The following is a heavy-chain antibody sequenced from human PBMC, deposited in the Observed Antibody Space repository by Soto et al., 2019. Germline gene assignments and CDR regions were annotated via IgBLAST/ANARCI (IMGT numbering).Heavy chain of an antibody. Sequence: QVQLQQWGAGLLKPSETLSLTCAVYGGSFSGYYWSWIRQPPGKGLEWIGEINHSGSTNYNPSLKNRVTISVDTSKNQFSLKLSSVTAADTAVYYCARGGYGSGSYSVWFYDYWGQGTLVTVSS. D-gene: IGHD3-10*01. CDR1: GGSFSGYY. CDR3: ARGGYGSGSYSVWFYDY. CDR2: INHSGST. V-gene: IGHV4-34*01. J-gene: IGHJ4*02.